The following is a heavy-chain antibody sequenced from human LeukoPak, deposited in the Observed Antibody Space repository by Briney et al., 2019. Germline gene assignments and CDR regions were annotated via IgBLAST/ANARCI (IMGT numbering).Heavy chain of an antibody. Sequence: AASVPVSSKASGYTFTIYDINWVRQATGQGREWMGWMNPNSGNTGYVQRFQGRDTMTGDTSISTAYMELSSLMSDDTAVYYGARAVRNQLLSDYWGQGTLVTVSS. CDR3: ARAVRNQLLSDY. CDR2: MNPNSGNT. J-gene: IGHJ4*02. CDR1: GYTFTIYD. V-gene: IGHV1-8*01. D-gene: IGHD2-2*01.